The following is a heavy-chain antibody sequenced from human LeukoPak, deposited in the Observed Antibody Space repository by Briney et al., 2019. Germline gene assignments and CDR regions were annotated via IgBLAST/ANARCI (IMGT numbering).Heavy chain of an antibody. CDR1: GYTFTAYY. CDR2: INPNSGGT. Sequence: ASVKVSCKASGYTFTAYYMHWVRQAPGQGLEWMGWINPNSGGTNYAQKFQGRVTMTSDTSISTAYLELSRLKSDDTAVYYCARVSIEPGAFDIWGQGTMVTVSS. V-gene: IGHV1-2*02. D-gene: IGHD3-16*02. CDR3: ARVSIEPGAFDI. J-gene: IGHJ3*02.